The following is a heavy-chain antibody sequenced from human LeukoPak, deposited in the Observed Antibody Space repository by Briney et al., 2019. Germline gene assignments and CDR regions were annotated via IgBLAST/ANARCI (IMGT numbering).Heavy chain of an antibody. J-gene: IGHJ4*02. CDR3: ARRASSERGHSYGLDY. CDR2: ITSSSSYI. D-gene: IGHD5-18*01. Sequence: GGSLRLSCAASGFTFSSYWMNWVRQAPGKGLEWVSSITSSSSYIYYADSVKGRFTISRDNAKNSLYLQMNSLRAEDTAVYYCARRASSERGHSYGLDYWGQGTLVTVSS. CDR1: GFTFSSYW. V-gene: IGHV3-21*01.